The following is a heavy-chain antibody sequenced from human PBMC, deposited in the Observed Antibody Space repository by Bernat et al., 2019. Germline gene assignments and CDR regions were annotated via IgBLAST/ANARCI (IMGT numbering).Heavy chain of an antibody. CDR1: GGSVSSDIYY. V-gene: IGHV4-61*01. CDR2: IYYSGST. CDR3: ARDLGYYYGMDV. Sequence: QVQLQESGPGLVKPSETLSLTCTVSGGSVSSDIYYWSWIRQSPGKGLEWIGYIYYSGSTKYNPSLKSRITISVDTSKNQFSLKLSSVTAADTAVYYCARDLGYYYGMDVWGQGTTVTVSS. J-gene: IGHJ6*02.